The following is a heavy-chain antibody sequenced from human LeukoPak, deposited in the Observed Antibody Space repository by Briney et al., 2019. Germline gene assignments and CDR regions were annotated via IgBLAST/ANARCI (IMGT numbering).Heavy chain of an antibody. CDR1: GFTFSSYA. CDR3: ASPDSSGWYHSPDY. CDR2: ISYDGSNK. V-gene: IGHV3-30-3*01. D-gene: IGHD6-19*01. J-gene: IGHJ4*02. Sequence: PGGSLRLSCAASGFTFSSYAMHWVRQAPGKGLEWVAVISYDGSNKYYADSVKGRFTISRDNSKNTLYLQMNSLRAEDTAVYYCASPDSSGWYHSPDYWGQGTLVTVSS.